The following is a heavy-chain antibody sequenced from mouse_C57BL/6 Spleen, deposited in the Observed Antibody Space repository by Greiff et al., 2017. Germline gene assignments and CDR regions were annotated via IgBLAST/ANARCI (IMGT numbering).Heavy chain of an antibody. J-gene: IGHJ2*01. V-gene: IGHV1-64*01. D-gene: IGHD1-1*01. CDR2: IHPNSGST. Sequence: QVQLQQPGAELVKPGASVKLSCKASGYTFTSYWMHWVKQRPGQGLEWIGMIHPNSGSTNYNEKFKSKATLTVDKSSSNAYMQLSSMPSEFSAVYSCSRSTVRFFDYWGQGTTLTVSS. CDR3: SRSTVRFFDY. CDR1: GYTFTSYW.